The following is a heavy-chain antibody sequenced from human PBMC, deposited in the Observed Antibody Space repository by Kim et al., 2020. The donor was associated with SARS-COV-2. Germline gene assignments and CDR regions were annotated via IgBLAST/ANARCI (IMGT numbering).Heavy chain of an antibody. CDR2: ISSNGGST. V-gene: IGHV3-64D*06. CDR1: GFTFSSYA. CDR3: VKHYGGNYFYYGMDV. J-gene: IGHJ6*02. D-gene: IGHD4-17*01. Sequence: GGSLRLSCSASGFTFSSYAMHWVRQAPGKGLEYVSVISSNGGSTYYADSVKGRFTISRDNSKNTLYLQMSSLRTEDTAVYYCVKHYGGNYFYYGMDVWGQGTTVTVSS.